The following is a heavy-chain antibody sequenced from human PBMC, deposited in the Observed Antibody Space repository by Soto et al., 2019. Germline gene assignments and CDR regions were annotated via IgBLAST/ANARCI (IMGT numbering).Heavy chain of an antibody. CDR2: IYYSGST. CDR1: GGSISSCGYY. D-gene: IGHD2-21*02. V-gene: IGHV4-31*03. CDR3: ASSEKGGTDCCPFDY. J-gene: IGHJ4*02. Sequence: PSETLSLTCTVSGGSISSCGYYWSWIRQHPGKGLEWIGYIYYSGSTYYNPSLKSRVTISVDRSKNQFSLKLSSVTAADTAVYYCASSEKGGTDCCPFDYWGQGALVTVSS.